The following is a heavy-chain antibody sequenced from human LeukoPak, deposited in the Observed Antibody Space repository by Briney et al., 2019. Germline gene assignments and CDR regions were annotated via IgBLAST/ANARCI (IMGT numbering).Heavy chain of an antibody. J-gene: IGHJ4*02. CDR2: IYSGGST. D-gene: IGHD5-18*01. V-gene: IGHV3-66*02. Sequence: GGSLRLSCAASGFTVSSNYMSWVRQAPGKGLEWVSVIYSGGSTYYADSVKGRFTISRDNSKNTLYLQMNSLRAEDTAVYYCARAFGYSYGPEGDYWGQGTLVTVSS. CDR3: ARAFGYSYGPEGDY. CDR1: GFTVSSNY.